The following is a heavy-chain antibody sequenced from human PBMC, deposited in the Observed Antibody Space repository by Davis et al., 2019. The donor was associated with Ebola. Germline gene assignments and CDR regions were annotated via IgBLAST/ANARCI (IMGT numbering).Heavy chain of an antibody. CDR3: ARAYYGSGSYYYYYGMDV. CDR2: ISYDGSNK. CDR1: GFTFSSYG. Sequence: PGGSLKLSCAASGFTFSSYGMHWVRQAPGKGLEWVAVISYDGSNKYYADSVKGRFTISRDNSKNTLYLQMNSLRAEDTAVYYCARAYYGSGSYYYYYGMDVWGQGTTVTVSS. J-gene: IGHJ6*02. D-gene: IGHD3-10*01. V-gene: IGHV3-30*03.